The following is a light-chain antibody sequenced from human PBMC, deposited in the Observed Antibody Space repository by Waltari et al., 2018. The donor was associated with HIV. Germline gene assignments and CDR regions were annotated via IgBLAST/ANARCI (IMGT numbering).Light chain of an antibody. Sequence: EIVMTQSPATLSVSPGERVTLSCRASQSISSNLAWFQQKPAQAPRLLIYGASTRAAGIAARFSGTGSGTDFTLTISRLQSEDFAVYYCQQYNDWPLTFGGGTKVDLK. CDR2: GAS. J-gene: IGKJ4*01. V-gene: IGKV3-15*01. CDR3: QQYNDWPLT. CDR1: QSISSN.